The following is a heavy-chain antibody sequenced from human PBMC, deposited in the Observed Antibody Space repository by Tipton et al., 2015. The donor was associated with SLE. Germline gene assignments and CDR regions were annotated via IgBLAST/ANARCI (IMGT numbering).Heavy chain of an antibody. CDR2: IYTSGGT. CDR3: AKGVRYSPPDY. Sequence: TLSLTCAVYGGSFSGYYWSWIRQPAGKGLEWIGLIYTSGGTNYNPSLKSRVTISVDTSKNQFSLKLSSVTAADTAVYYCAKGVRYSPPDYWGQGTLVTVSS. J-gene: IGHJ4*02. D-gene: IGHD3-9*01. CDR1: GGSFSGYY. V-gene: IGHV4-59*10.